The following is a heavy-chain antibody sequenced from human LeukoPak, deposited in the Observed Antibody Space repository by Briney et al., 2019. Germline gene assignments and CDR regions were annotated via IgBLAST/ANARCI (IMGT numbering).Heavy chain of an antibody. D-gene: IGHD4-17*01. J-gene: IGHJ4*02. Sequence: PGGSLRLSCAASGFTFSSYWMSWVRQAPGKGLEWVANIKQDGSEKYYVDSVKGRFTISRDNAKNSPYLQMNSLRAEDTAVYYCAREGRKDYGDFFDYWGQGTLVTVSS. CDR3: AREGRKDYGDFFDY. CDR2: IKQDGSEK. V-gene: IGHV3-7*01. CDR1: GFTFSSYW.